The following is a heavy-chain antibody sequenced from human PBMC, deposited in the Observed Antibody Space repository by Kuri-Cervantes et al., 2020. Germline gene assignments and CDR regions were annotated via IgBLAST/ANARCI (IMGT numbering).Heavy chain of an antibody. CDR1: GFTFSNYW. J-gene: IGHJ4*02. V-gene: IGHV3-7*01. CDR3: AGEPRSLAY. CDR2: IKKDGSDG. D-gene: IGHD2-15*01. Sequence: ETLSLSCAASGFTFSNYWMAWVRQAPGKGLEWVAMIKKDGSDGYYVDSVKGRFTISRDNVINSLFLQINSLRAEDSAVYYCAGEPRSLAYWGRGTLVTVSS.